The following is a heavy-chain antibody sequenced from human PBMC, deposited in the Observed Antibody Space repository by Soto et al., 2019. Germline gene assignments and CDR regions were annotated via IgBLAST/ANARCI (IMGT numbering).Heavy chain of an antibody. D-gene: IGHD6-13*01. Sequence: QVHLVESGGGLVKPGGSLRLSCEVSGFTFSDYYMSWIRQAPGKGLEWVSYISSFSTYTTYADSVKGRFTTSRDNAKNSLYLEMNSLRAEDTAVYYCARSLSSGNIWYFDLWGRGTLVTVSS. CDR2: ISSFSTYT. CDR1: GFTFSDYY. J-gene: IGHJ2*01. CDR3: ARSLSSGNIWYFDL. V-gene: IGHV3-11*05.